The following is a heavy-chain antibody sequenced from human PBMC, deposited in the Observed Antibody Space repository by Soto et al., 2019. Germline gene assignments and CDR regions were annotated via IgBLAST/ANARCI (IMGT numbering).Heavy chain of an antibody. CDR1: GFTFSSYA. J-gene: IGHJ4*02. CDR3: AKVEGRVLRYFDCGY. Sequence: GGSLRLSCAASGFTFSSYAMSWVRQAPGKGLEWVSAISGSGGSTYYADSVKGRFTISRDNSKNTLYLQMNSLRAEDTAVYYCAKVEGRVLRYFDCGYWGQGTLVTVSS. CDR2: ISGSGGST. D-gene: IGHD3-9*01. V-gene: IGHV3-23*01.